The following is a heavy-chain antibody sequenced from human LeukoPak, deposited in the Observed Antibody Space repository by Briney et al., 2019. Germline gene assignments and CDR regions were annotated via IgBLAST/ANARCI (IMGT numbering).Heavy chain of an antibody. D-gene: IGHD2-2*01. V-gene: IGHV3-23*01. CDR1: GFTFNAYT. CDR2: ISGSGGST. J-gene: IGHJ5*02. Sequence: PGGSLRLSCAPSGFTFNAYTMSWVRQAPGKGLEWVSVISGSGGSTYYADSVKGRFTISRDNSKNTLYLQMNSLRAEETAVYYCAKDRGVIVPAGMVTWGQGTLVTVSS. CDR3: AKDRGVIVPAGMVT.